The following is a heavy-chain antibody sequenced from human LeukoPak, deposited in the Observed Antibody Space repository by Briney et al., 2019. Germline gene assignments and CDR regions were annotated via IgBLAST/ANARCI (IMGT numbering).Heavy chain of an antibody. CDR3: ARRPVGIAAAGTRGWFDP. J-gene: IGHJ5*02. D-gene: IGHD6-13*01. CDR2: INHSGST. V-gene: IGHV4-34*01. Sequence: SETLSLTCAVYGGSFSGYYWSWIRQPPGKGLEWIGEINHSGSTNYNPSLKSRVTISVDTSKNQFSLKLSSVTAADTAVYYCARRPVGIAAAGTRGWFDPWGQGTLVTVSS. CDR1: GGSFSGYY.